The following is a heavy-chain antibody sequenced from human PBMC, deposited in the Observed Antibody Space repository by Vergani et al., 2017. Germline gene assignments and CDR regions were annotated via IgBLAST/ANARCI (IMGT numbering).Heavy chain of an antibody. CDR2: INPNSGGT. J-gene: IGHJ1*01. V-gene: IGHV1-2*02. CDR1: GYTFTGYY. D-gene: IGHD3-10*01. Sequence: QVQLVQSGAEVKKPGASVKVSCKASGYTFTGYYMHWVRQAPGQGLEWMGWINPNSGGTNYAQKLQGRVTMTRDTSISTAYMELSRLRSDDTAVYYCARDIWDGSGIGIQHWGQGTLVTVSS. CDR3: ARDIWDGSGIGIQH.